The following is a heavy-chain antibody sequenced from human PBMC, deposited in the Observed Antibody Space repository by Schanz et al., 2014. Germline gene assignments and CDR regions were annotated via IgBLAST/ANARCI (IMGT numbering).Heavy chain of an antibody. CDR2: INPSGGST. J-gene: IGHJ6*02. Sequence: QVQLVQSGAEVKKPGASVKVSCKASGYTFTSYYMHWVRQAPGQGLEWMGIINPSGGSTTYAQKFQGRVTMTTDTSTSTAYMELRSLRSDDTAVYYCARGGDYIVVLVAVTREYYYHAMDVWGQGTTVTVSS. D-gene: IGHD2-15*01. CDR1: GYTFTSYY. CDR3: ARGGDYIVVLVAVTREYYYHAMDV. V-gene: IGHV1-46*01.